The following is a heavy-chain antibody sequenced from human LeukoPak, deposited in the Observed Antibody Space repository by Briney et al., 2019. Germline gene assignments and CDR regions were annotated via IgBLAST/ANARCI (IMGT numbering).Heavy chain of an antibody. CDR3: ARGVAAAGTWSFDY. CDR2: ISCDGSNK. CDR1: GIKFSYSA. J-gene: IGHJ4*02. V-gene: IGHV3-30*03. Sequence: PGGSLRLSCAASGIKFSYSAMHWVRQAPAKGLQWVALISCDGSNKDYVDSVKGRFTISRDNSKNTLYLQMNSLRPEDTAIYYCARGVAAAGTWSFDYWGQGSLVTVSS. D-gene: IGHD6-13*01.